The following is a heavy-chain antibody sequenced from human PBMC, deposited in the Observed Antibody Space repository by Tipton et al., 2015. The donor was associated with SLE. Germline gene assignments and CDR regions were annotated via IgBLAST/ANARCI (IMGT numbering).Heavy chain of an antibody. V-gene: IGHV4-34*01. CDR2: ISYSENT. CDR1: GGSFSGNY. CDR3: ARPGVAGNVNDY. D-gene: IGHD6-19*01. Sequence: TLSLTCAVYGGSFSGNYWSWIRQPPGKGLEWIGTISYSENTYYNPSLKSRVTISVDTSKNQFSLRLNSVTAADTAVYYCARPGVAGNVNDYWGQGTLVTVSS. J-gene: IGHJ4*02.